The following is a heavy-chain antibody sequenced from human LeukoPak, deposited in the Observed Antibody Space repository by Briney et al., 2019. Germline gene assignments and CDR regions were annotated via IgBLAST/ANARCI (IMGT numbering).Heavy chain of an antibody. CDR3: ALGKGRKWLLPYGMDV. Sequence: ASVKVSCKASGYTFTSYGISWVRQAPGQGLEWMGIINPSGGSTNYAQKFHGRVTVTRDTSTSTVYMELSSLRSEDTAVYYCALGKGRKWLLPYGMDVWGQGTTVTVSS. J-gene: IGHJ6*02. CDR2: INPSGGST. V-gene: IGHV1-46*01. D-gene: IGHD3-22*01. CDR1: GYTFTSYG.